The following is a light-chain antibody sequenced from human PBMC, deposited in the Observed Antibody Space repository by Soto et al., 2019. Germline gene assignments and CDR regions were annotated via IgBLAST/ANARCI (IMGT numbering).Light chain of an antibody. J-gene: IGKJ1*01. CDR3: QQSYSTPWT. Sequence: DSQMNQYPSSLSASVGDRVTITCRASQSISTYLSWFQQKPGKAPKLLIYSASTLQSGVPSRFSGSGSGTDFTLTISRLQPEDFATYHCQQSYSTPWTFGQGTKVDIK. CDR1: QSISTY. V-gene: IGKV1-39*01. CDR2: SAS.